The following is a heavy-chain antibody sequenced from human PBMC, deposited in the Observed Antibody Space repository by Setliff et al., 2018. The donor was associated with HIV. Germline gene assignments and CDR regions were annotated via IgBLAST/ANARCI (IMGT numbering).Heavy chain of an antibody. CDR1: GGSISSGSYS. J-gene: IGHJ3*02. D-gene: IGHD6-19*01. V-gene: IGHV4-61*02. CDR2: IYTSGST. CDR3: ARAGYYSGWSGLDI. Sequence: SETLSLTCTVSGGSISSGSYSWSWIRQPAGKGLEWIGRIYTSGSTNYNPSLKSRVTISVDTSKNQFSLQLGAVSAADTDVYYCARAGYYSGWSGLDIWGKGTMVTVSS.